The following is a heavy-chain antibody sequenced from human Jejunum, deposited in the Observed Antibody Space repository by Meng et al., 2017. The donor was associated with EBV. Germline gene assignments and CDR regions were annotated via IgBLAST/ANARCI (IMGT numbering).Heavy chain of an antibody. V-gene: IGHV3-74*01. CDR1: GFTFSTYW. Sequence: EVQVVESGGALVQPGGSLRLSCAASGFTFSTYWMHWVRQAPGKGLVWISRINENGRTTTYADSVKGRFTISRDNTKNTLYLQMNSLRAEDTAVYFCSRDLAGPYDDWGQGTLVTVSS. CDR2: INENGRTT. CDR3: SRDLAGPYDD. J-gene: IGHJ4*02.